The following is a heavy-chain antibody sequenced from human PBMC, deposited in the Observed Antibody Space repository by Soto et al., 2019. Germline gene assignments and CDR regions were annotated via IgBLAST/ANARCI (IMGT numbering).Heavy chain of an antibody. V-gene: IGHV4-4*02. CDR3: ARVGAVAGLDY. J-gene: IGHJ4*02. CDR1: GGSISSSNW. D-gene: IGHD6-19*01. CDR2: IYHSGST. Sequence: QVQLQESGPGLVKPSGTLSLTCAVSGGSISSSNWWSWVRQPPGKGLEWIGEIYHSGSTHYNPSLKSRVTISVDQSKNQFSLKLSSVTAADTAVYYCARVGAVAGLDYWGQGTLVTVSS.